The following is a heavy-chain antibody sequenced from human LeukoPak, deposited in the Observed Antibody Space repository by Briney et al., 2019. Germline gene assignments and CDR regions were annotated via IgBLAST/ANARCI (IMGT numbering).Heavy chain of an antibody. CDR2: INPNSGGT. J-gene: IGHJ4*02. CDR1: GYTFIGYY. CDR3: ARVTSTSCVDY. D-gene: IGHD2-2*01. V-gene: IGHV1-2*02. Sequence: ASVKVSCKASGYTFIGYYLHWLRRAPGQGLEWMGRINPNSGGTKYAPNFQDRVTMTRDTSITTAYMELSSLRYDDTAVYYCARVTSTSCVDYWGQGTLVTVSS.